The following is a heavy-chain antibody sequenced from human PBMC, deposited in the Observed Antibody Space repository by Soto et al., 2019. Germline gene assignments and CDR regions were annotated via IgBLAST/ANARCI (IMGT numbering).Heavy chain of an antibody. D-gene: IGHD3-10*01. CDR1: GGSISSSNW. V-gene: IGHV4-4*02. CDR2: IYHSGST. J-gene: IGHJ5*02. CDR3: GSDYMVRGVMRWFDP. Sequence: QVQLQESGPGLVKPSGTLSLTCAVSGGSISSSNWWSWVRQPPGKGLEWIGEIYHSGSTNYHPSLTSHVPISVDKSKDQFSLKLSSVTAADTAVYYCGSDYMVRGVMRWFDPWGQGTLVTVSS.